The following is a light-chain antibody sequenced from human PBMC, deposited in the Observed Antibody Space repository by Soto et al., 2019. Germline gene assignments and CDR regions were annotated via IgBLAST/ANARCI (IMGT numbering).Light chain of an antibody. CDR1: QSISSY. J-gene: IGKJ1*01. CDR3: QQYNSYGT. V-gene: IGKV1-39*01. CDR2: AAS. Sequence: DIQMTQSPSSLSASVGDRVTITCRAIQSISSYLNWYQQKPGKAPNLLIYAASSFQSGVPSRFSGSGSGTEFTLTISSLQPDDFATYYCQQYNSYGTFGQGTKV.